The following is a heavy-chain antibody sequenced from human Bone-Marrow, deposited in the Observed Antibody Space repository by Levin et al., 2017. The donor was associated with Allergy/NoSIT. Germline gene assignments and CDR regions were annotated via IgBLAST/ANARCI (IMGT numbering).Heavy chain of an antibody. J-gene: IGHJ4*02. CDR3: ARDSGKDGYGFDY. V-gene: IGHV3-66*01. Sequence: GGSLRLSCAASGFTVSSNYMSWVRQAPGKGLEWVSVIYSGGSTYYADSVKGRFTISRDNSKNTLYLQMNSLRAEDTAVYYCARDSGKDGYGFDYWGQGTLVTVSS. CDR1: GFTVSSNY. CDR2: IYSGGST. D-gene: IGHD5-24*01.